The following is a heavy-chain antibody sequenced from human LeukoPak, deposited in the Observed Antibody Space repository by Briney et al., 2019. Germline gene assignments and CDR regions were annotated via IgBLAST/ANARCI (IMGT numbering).Heavy chain of an antibody. CDR2: IKQDGSEK. CDR1: GFTFSSYW. J-gene: IGHJ4*02. Sequence: GGSLRLSCAASGFTFSSYWMSWVRQAPGKGLEWVANIKQDGSEKYYVDSVKGRFTISRDNAKNSLYLQMNSLRAEDTAVYYCARDRPESRYLYYFDYWGQGTLVTVSS. D-gene: IGHD6-6*01. V-gene: IGHV3-7*01. CDR3: ARDRPESRYLYYFDY.